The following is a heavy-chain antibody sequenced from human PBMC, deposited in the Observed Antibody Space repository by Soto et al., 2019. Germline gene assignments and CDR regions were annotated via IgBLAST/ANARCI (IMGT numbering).Heavy chain of an antibody. CDR3: AKVGVVVTAIQTYFDY. J-gene: IGHJ4*02. V-gene: IGHV3-23*01. CDR1: GFTFTSYA. D-gene: IGHD2-21*02. CDR2: LSGSGGST. Sequence: EVQLLESGGGLVQPGGSLRLSCAASGFTFTSYAMSWVRQAPGKGLEWVSALSGSGGSTYYADSVKGQFTISRDNSRNQLYLQMNSLRAEDTAVDYCAKVGVVVTAIQTYFDYWGQGTLVTVSS.